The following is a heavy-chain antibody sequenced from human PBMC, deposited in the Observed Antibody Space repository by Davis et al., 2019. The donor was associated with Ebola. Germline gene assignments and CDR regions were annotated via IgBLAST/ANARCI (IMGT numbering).Heavy chain of an antibody. CDR3: AREGWPFATNMLGDF. Sequence: PGGSLRLSCAVYGGSFSGYYWRWIRQPPGKGLEWIGEINHSGSTKYNPSLKSRVTISVDTSKNQFSLKLSSVTAADTAVYYCAREGWPFATNMLGDFWGQGTLVTVSS. CDR1: GGSFSGYY. D-gene: IGHD2-8*01. J-gene: IGHJ4*02. V-gene: IGHV4-34*01. CDR2: INHSGST.